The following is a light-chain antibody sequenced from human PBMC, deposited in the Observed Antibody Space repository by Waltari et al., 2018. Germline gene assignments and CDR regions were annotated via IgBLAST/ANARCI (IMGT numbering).Light chain of an antibody. V-gene: IGKV3-20*01. Sequence: EIVLTQSPASLSLSPGDRATLSCRASQGVGRTLAWYQQRPGQAPRLLIYVASSRATGIPDMFSGSGSGTDFSLTISRLEPEDFAVYYCQKYGTRPATFGQGTKVEVK. CDR1: QGVGRT. CDR3: QKYGTRPAT. CDR2: VAS. J-gene: IGKJ1*01.